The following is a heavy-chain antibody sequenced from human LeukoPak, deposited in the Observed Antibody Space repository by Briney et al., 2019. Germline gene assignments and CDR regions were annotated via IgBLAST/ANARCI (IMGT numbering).Heavy chain of an antibody. CDR3: AGCSGGSCYSRGKYGVDV. CDR2: ISTSGDFT. J-gene: IGHJ6*02. V-gene: IGHV3-23*01. D-gene: IGHD2-15*01. Sequence: GGSLRLSCATSGFTFSSYAMNWVRQAPGKGLECVSFISTSGDFTYYAASVKGRFTVSRDNSKDTLYLQMNSLRADDTAVYYCAGCSGGSCYSRGKYGVDVWGQGTTVIVSS. CDR1: GFTFSSYA.